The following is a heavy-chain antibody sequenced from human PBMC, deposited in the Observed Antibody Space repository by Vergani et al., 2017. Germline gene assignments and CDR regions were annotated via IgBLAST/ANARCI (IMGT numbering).Heavy chain of an antibody. CDR3: TTDRSYDDVWGSYRYYRAFDY. Sequence: EVQLVESGGGLVKPGGSLRLSCAASGFTFSNAWMSWVRQAPGKGLEWVGRIKSKTDGGTTDYAAPVKGRFTISRDDSKNTLYLQMNSLKTEDTAVYYCTTDRSYDDVWGSYRYYRAFDYWGQGTLVTVSS. D-gene: IGHD3-16*02. CDR2: IKSKTDGGTT. CDR1: GFTFSNAW. V-gene: IGHV3-15*01. J-gene: IGHJ4*02.